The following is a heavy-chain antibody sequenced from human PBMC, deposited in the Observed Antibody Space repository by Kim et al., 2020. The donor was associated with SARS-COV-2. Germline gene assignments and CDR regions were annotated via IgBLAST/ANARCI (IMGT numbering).Heavy chain of an antibody. CDR3: ARTTDYYDSSGYWDAFDI. CDR2: IYSGGST. V-gene: IGHV3-53*01. J-gene: IGHJ3*02. Sequence: GGSLRLSCAASGFTVSSNYMSWVRQAPGKGLEWVSVIYSGGSTYYADSVKGRFTISRDNSKNTLYLQMNSLRAEDTAVYYCARTTDYYDSSGYWDAFDIWGQGTMVTVYS. D-gene: IGHD3-22*01. CDR1: GFTVSSNY.